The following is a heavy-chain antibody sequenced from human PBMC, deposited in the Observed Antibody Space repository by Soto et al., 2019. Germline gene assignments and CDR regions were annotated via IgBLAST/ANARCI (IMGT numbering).Heavy chain of an antibody. J-gene: IGHJ4*02. CDR2: IYWDDDK. V-gene: IGHV2-5*02. CDR1: GSSLSPCGVG. Sequence: SGPTLVNPTQTLTLTCTLSGSSLSPCGVGVGWIRQHPGKALEWLALIYWDDDKRYSPSLKSRLTITKDTSKNQVVLTMTNMDPVDTATYYCAHSRSSSPPLTFDYWGQGTLVNVSS. D-gene: IGHD6-13*01. CDR3: AHSRSSSPPLTFDY.